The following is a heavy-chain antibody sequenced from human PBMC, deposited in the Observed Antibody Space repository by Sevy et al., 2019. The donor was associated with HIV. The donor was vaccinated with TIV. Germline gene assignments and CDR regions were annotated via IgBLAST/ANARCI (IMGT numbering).Heavy chain of an antibody. V-gene: IGHV3-48*04. CDR3: ARVGNGSGSSPYYYYYGMDV. J-gene: IGHJ6*02. D-gene: IGHD3-10*01. CDR1: GFTFSIYT. Sequence: GGSLRLSCAASGFTFSIYTMNWVRQAPGKGLEWVSYISSSGSTIYYADSVKGRFTISRDNAKNSLYLQMNSLRAEDTAVYYCARVGNGSGSSPYYYYYGMDVWGQGTTVTVSS. CDR2: ISSSGSTI.